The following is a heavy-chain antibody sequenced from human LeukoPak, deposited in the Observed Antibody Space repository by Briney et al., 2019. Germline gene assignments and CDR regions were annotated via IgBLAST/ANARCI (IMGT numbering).Heavy chain of an antibody. Sequence: PETLSLTCSVSGGSISTYYWSWIRQPPGKGLEWIGYIYYSGSTNYNPSLKSRVTISLDTSKNQFSLKLSSVTAADTAVYYCARQGYCSSTSCYATPDFDYWGRGTLVTVSS. CDR3: ARQGYCSSTSCYATPDFDY. CDR2: IYYSGST. CDR1: GGSISTYY. V-gene: IGHV4-59*01. J-gene: IGHJ4*02. D-gene: IGHD2-2*01.